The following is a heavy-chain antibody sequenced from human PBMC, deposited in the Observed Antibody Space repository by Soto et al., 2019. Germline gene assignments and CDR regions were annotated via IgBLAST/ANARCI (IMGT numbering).Heavy chain of an antibody. D-gene: IGHD1-26*01. J-gene: IGHJ4*02. CDR2: ISGSGDGT. CDR3: ARGVPVGAIGRFYFDS. Sequence: GGSLRLSCAASGFTFSSFALSWVRQAPGKGLEWVSAISGSGDGTDYAASVKGRFTISRDNSKNTLYLQMNSLRAEDTAVYYCARGVPVGAIGRFYFDSWGQGTLVTVSS. V-gene: IGHV3-23*01. CDR1: GFTFSSFA.